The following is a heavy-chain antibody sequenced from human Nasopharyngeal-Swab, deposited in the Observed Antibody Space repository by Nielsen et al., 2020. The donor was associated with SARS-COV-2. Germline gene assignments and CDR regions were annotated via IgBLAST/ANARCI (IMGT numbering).Heavy chain of an antibody. CDR2: ISSSSSYT. CDR3: ARGTATGWFDP. V-gene: IGHV3-11*05. J-gene: IGHJ5*02. CDR1: GFTFSDYY. Sequence: GGSLGLSCAASGFTFSDYYMSWIRQAPGKGLEWVSYISSSSSYTNYADSVKGRFTISRDNAKNSLYLQMNSLRAEDTAVYYCARGTATGWFDPWGQGTLVTVSS. D-gene: IGHD4-17*01.